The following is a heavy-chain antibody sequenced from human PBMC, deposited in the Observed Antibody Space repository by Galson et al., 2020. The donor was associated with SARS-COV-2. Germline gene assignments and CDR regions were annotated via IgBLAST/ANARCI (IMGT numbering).Heavy chain of an antibody. CDR1: GGTFSSYA. Sequence: SVKVSCKASGGTFSSYAISWVRQAPGQGLEWMGGIIPILGIANYAQKFQGRVTITADKSTSTAYMELSSLRSEDTAVYYCARSGWTTVVPLYYYYGMDVWCQGTTVSVSS. D-gene: IGHD4-17*01. CDR2: IIPILGIA. V-gene: IGHV1-69*10. CDR3: ARSGWTTVVPLYYYYGMDV. J-gene: IGHJ6*02.